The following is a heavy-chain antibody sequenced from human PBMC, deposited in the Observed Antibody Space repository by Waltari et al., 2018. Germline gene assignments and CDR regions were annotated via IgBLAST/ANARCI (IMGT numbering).Heavy chain of an antibody. CDR1: GFIFSNYE. V-gene: IGHV3-48*03. CDR3: ACGGSTFTCYGDDY. D-gene: IGHD2-15*01. Sequence: EVQLVESGGGLVQPGGSLRLSCAASGFIFSNYEMNWVRQAPGKGLEWVAFISSSGTTMYYVDSVKGRFTISRDNAETSLHLQMNSLRVEDTAVYYCACGGSTFTCYGDDYWGQGTLVTVSS. CDR2: ISSSGTTM. J-gene: IGHJ4*02.